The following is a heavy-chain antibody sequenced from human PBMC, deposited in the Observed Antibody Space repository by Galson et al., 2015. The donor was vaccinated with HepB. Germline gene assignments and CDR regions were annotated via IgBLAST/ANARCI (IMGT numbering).Heavy chain of an antibody. V-gene: IGHV1-69*13. Sequence: SVKVSCKASGGTFSSYAISWVRQAPGQGLEWMGGIIPIFGTANYAQKFQGRVTITADESTSTAYMELSSLRSEDTAVYYCARERALYVGMSYFDYWGQGTLVTVSS. D-gene: IGHD2-8*01. CDR3: ARERALYVGMSYFDY. CDR2: IIPIFGTA. J-gene: IGHJ4*02. CDR1: GGTFSSYA.